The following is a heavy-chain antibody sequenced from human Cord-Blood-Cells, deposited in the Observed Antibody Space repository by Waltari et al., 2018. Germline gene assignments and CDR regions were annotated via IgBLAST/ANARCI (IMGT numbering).Heavy chain of an antibody. CDR2: INHSGST. V-gene: IGHV4-34*01. CDR3: ARHVWGEYSSSWYAFDI. J-gene: IGHJ3*02. D-gene: IGHD6-13*01. CDR1: GGSFSGYY. Sequence: QVQLQQWGAGLLKPSETLSLTCAVYGGSFSGYYWGWIRQPPGKGLEWIGEINHSGSTNYNPSLKSRVTISVDTSKNQFSLKLSSVTAADTAVYYCARHVWGEYSSSWYAFDIWGQGTMVTVSS.